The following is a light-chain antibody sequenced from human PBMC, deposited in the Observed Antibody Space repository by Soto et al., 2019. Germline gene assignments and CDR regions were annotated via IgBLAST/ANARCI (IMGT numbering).Light chain of an antibody. V-gene: IGKV3-20*01. CDR2: GAS. CDR1: QSVSSSY. Sequence: EIVLTQSPGTLSLSPGERATLSCRASQSVSSSYLAWYQQKPGQAPRLLIYGASSRATGIPDRFSGSGSGTDFTLTISRLESEDFAVYYCQQYGSSPRTCGQGPKVEIK. J-gene: IGKJ1*01. CDR3: QQYGSSPRT.